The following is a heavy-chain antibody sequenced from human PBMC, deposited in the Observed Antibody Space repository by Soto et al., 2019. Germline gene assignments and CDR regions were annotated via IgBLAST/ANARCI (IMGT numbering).Heavy chain of an antibody. J-gene: IGHJ6*02. Sequence: SVKVSCKASGGTFSSYAISWVRQAPGQGLEWMGGIIPIFGTANYAQKFQGRVTITADESTSTAYMELSSLRSEDTAVYYCARDVYDSSGYYLHYYGMDVWGQGTTVTVSS. D-gene: IGHD3-22*01. CDR3: ARDVYDSSGYYLHYYGMDV. CDR2: IIPIFGTA. CDR1: GGTFSSYA. V-gene: IGHV1-69*13.